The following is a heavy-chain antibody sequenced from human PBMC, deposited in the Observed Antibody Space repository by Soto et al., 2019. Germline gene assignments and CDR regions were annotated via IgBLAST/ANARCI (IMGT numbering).Heavy chain of an antibody. J-gene: IGHJ4*02. CDR1: GFTFASYA. V-gene: IGHV3-23*01. CDR2: IDDSGTVT. CDR3: ARNWDTSGHRIY. Sequence: PGGSLRLSCAASGFTFASYAMIWVRQAPGKGLEWVSTIDDSGTVTHYAESVEGRFTISRDNSKNTLYLQVNSLRAEDTAIYYCARNWDTSGHRIYWGQGTLVTVSS. D-gene: IGHD3-22*01.